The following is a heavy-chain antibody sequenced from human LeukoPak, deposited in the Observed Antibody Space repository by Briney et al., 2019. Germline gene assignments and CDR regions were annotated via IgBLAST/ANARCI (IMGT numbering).Heavy chain of an antibody. CDR2: IIPIFGTA. J-gene: IGHJ6*02. Sequence: GASVKVSCKASGGTFSSYAISWVRQAPGQGLEWMGGIIPIFGTAHYAQKFQGRVTITADESTSTAYMELSSLRSEDTAVYYCARRSVLRFLEWLPAASVYYYYGMDVWGQGTTVTVSS. CDR1: GGTFSSYA. CDR3: ARRSVLRFLEWLPAASVYYYYGMDV. V-gene: IGHV1-69*13. D-gene: IGHD3-3*01.